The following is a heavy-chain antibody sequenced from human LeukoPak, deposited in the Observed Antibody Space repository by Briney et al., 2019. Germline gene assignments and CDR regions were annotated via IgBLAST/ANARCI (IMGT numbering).Heavy chain of an antibody. Sequence: RGASLQISCKASGYSFTTHWIGWVRQLPGKGLEWMGIIYPGDSDTRYSPSFQGHVTISADKSISTAYLQWSSLKASDTAIYSRARRVGEFNWLAPWRKGTLDTVPS. V-gene: IGHV5-51*01. D-gene: IGHD3-16*01. CDR1: GYSFTTHW. CDR2: IYPGDSDT. J-gene: IGHJ5*02. CDR3: ARRVGEFNWLAP.